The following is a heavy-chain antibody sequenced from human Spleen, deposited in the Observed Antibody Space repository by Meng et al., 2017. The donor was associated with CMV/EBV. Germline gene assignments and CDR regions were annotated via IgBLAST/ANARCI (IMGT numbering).Heavy chain of an antibody. J-gene: IGHJ4*02. Sequence: LSLTCAASGFSFTIYAMTWVRQAPGRGLEWVSVISGSGDKTYYADSVKGRFTVSRDTSENTLHLQMNSLRAEDTAVYYCAKEKVLEGYFDHWGQGALVTVSS. D-gene: IGHD1-1*01. CDR3: AKEKVLEGYFDH. CDR1: GFSFTIYA. V-gene: IGHV3-23*01. CDR2: ISGSGDKT.